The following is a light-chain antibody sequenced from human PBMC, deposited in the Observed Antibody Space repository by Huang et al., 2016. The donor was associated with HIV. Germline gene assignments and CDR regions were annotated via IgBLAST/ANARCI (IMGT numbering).Light chain of an antibody. J-gene: IGKJ2*01. CDR1: QSLLNSHGNNY. CDR2: LGS. Sequence: DIVMTQSPLSLPVTPGEPASVSCRSSQSLLNSHGNNYLAWYLQKPGQSPQLLIYLGSTRASGVPDRFSGSGSGTDFTLKISRVEAEDVGVYYCMQALQSPYTFGQGTKLEIK. CDR3: MQALQSPYT. V-gene: IGKV2-28*01.